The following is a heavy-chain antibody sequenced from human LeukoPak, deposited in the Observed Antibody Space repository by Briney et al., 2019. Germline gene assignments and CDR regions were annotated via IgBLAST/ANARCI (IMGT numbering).Heavy chain of an antibody. V-gene: IGHV3-48*04. CDR3: ARGYCSSTSCYWYFDL. Sequence: GGSLRLSCAASGFTFSSYSMNWVRQAPGKGLEWVSYISSSSSTIYYADSVKGRFTISRDNAKNSLYLQMNSPRAEDTAVYYCARGYCSSTSCYWYFDLWGRGTLVTVSS. CDR2: ISSSSSTI. CDR1: GFTFSSYS. D-gene: IGHD2-2*01. J-gene: IGHJ2*01.